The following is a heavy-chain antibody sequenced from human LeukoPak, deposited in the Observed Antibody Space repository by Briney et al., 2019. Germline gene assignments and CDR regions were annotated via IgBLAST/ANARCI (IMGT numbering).Heavy chain of an antibody. CDR1: GFTLSNAR. V-gene: IGHV3-15*01. J-gene: IGHJ4*02. D-gene: IGHD1-26*01. Sequence: GGSLRLSCAASGFTLSNARMSWVRQAPGKGLEWVGRIKTKTDDGATDYSAPVKARFTISRDDSKTTLYLQMNGLKTEDTAIYYCTTYVGATAYWGQGTLVTVSS. CDR3: TTYVGATAY. CDR2: IKTKTDDGAT.